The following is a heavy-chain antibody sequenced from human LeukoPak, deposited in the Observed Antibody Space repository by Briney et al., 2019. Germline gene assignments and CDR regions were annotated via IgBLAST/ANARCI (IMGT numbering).Heavy chain of an antibody. Sequence: GGSLRLSCAASGFTVSSNYMSWVRQAPGKGLEWVSAISGSGGSTYYADSVKGRFTISRDNSKNTLYLQMNSLRAEDTAVYYCAKASAMIVVVSKHFDYWGQGTLVTVSS. CDR1: GFTVSSNY. V-gene: IGHV3-23*01. CDR3: AKASAMIVVVSKHFDY. CDR2: ISGSGGST. D-gene: IGHD3-22*01. J-gene: IGHJ4*02.